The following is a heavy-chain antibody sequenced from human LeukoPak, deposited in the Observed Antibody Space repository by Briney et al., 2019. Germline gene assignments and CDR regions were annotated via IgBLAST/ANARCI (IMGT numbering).Heavy chain of an antibody. CDR1: GGSFSGYY. CDR3: ARGGMTTVVTDFDY. CDR2: INHSGST. D-gene: IGHD4-23*01. V-gene: IGHV4-34*01. J-gene: IGHJ4*02. Sequence: PSETLSLTCAVYGGSFSGYYWSWIRQPPGKGLEWIGEINHSGSTNYNPSLKSRVTISVDTSKNQFSLKLSSVTAADTAVYYCARGGMTTVVTDFDYWGQGTLVIVSS.